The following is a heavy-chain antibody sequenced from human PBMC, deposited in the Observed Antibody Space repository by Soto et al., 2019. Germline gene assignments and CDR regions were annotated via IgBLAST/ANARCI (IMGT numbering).Heavy chain of an antibody. CDR1: GFTFSSYG. J-gene: IGHJ4*02. D-gene: IGHD3-3*01. CDR2: IWYDGSNK. Sequence: GGSLELSCAASGFTFSSYGMHWVRQAPGKGLEWVAVIWYDGSNKYYADSVKGRFTISRDNSKNTLYLQMNSLRAEDTAVYYCARDGVLRSYFDYCGQGPLVTVYS. CDR3: ARDGVLRSYFDY. V-gene: IGHV3-33*01.